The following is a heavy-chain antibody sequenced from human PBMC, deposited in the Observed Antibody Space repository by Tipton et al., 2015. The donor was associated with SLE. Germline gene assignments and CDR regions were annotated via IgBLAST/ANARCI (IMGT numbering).Heavy chain of an antibody. J-gene: IGHJ4*02. Sequence: QLVQSGAEVKKPGESLKISCKGSGYSFTNYWIGWVRQMPGKGLEWMGIIYPDDSHTIYSPSFQGQVTISADKSISTAYLQWSSLKASDTAMYYWARRWGWGYCTSTSCYLDYWGQGTLVTVSS. V-gene: IGHV5-51*03. D-gene: IGHD2-2*01. CDR2: IYPDDSHT. CDR3: ARRWGWGYCTSTSCYLDY. CDR1: GYSFTNYW.